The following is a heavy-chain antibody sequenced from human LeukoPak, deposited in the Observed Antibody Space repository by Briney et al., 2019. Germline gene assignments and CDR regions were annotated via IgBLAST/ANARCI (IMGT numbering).Heavy chain of an antibody. V-gene: IGHV2-70*11. Sequence: SGPALVKPTQTLTLTCTFSGFSLSTSGMCVNWIRQPPGKALEWLARIDWDDDEYYSTSLKSRLTISKDTSKNQVVLTMTNMDPVDTATYYCARLTTRLQRDVPDIWGQGTMVTVSS. CDR1: GFSLSTSGMC. J-gene: IGHJ3*02. CDR3: ARLTTRLQRDVPDI. CDR2: IDWDDDE. D-gene: IGHD4-17*01.